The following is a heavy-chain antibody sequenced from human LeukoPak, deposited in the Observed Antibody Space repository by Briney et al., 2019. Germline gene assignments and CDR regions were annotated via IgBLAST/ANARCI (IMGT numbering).Heavy chain of an antibody. CDR3: ARDSSPSGYFQH. CDR1: GGSISSGSYY. CDR2: IYTSGST. Sequence: SETLSLTCTVSGGSISSGSYYWSWIRQPAGKGLEWIGRIYTSGSTNYNPSLKSRVTISVDTSKNQFSLKLSSVTAADTAVYYCARDSSPSGYFQHWGQGTLVTVSS. J-gene: IGHJ1*01. D-gene: IGHD6-6*01. V-gene: IGHV4-61*02.